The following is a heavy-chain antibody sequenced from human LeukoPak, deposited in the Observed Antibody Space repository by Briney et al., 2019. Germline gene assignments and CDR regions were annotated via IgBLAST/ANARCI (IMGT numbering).Heavy chain of an antibody. CDR3: ARARGDGTLDY. D-gene: IGHD2-21*02. Sequence: KPGGSLRLSCAASGFTFSSYSMNWVRQAPGKGLEWVSSISSSSSYIYYADSVKGRFTISRDNAKNSLYLQINSLRAEDTAVYYCARARGDGTLDYWGQGTLVTVSS. CDR2: ISSSSSYI. J-gene: IGHJ4*02. V-gene: IGHV3-21*01. CDR1: GFTFSSYS.